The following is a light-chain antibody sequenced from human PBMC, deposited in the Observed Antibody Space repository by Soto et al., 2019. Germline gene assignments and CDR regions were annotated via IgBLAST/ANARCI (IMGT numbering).Light chain of an antibody. CDR3: QQYSSWYT. V-gene: IGKV3-20*01. CDR2: GAS. J-gene: IGKJ2*01. CDR1: QSVSNNY. Sequence: EIVLTQSPGTLSLSPGERATLSCRASQSVSNNYLAWYQQKPGQAPRLLIYGASGRATGIPDRFSGSGSGTEFTLTISSLQSGDLAVYYCQQYSSWYTFGQGTKLEIK.